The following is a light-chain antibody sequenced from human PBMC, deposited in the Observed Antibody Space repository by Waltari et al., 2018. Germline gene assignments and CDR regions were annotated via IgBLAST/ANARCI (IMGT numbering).Light chain of an antibody. V-gene: IGLV2-14*03. CDR3: CSYTSKSSYV. CDR2: DVS. Sequence: QSALTQPASVSGSPGQSITIPCTGTSSDVGSYNYVSWYQQHPGKAPKLLIYDVSDRPSGVSSRFSGSKSDNTASLTVSGLQPEDEAEYYCCSYTSKSSYVFGTGTKVTVL. J-gene: IGLJ1*01. CDR1: SSDVGSYNY.